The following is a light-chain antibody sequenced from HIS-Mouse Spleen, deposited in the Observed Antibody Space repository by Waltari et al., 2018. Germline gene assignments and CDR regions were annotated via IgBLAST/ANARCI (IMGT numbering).Light chain of an antibody. Sequence: QSALTQPRSVSGSPGQSVTISCTGTSSDVGGYNYVSWYQQHPGKAPKLMLYDVSKRPSGVPDCFSGSKAGNTASLTISGLQAEDEADYYCCSYAGSYTGVFGTGTKVTVL. CDR2: DVS. CDR1: SSDVGGYNY. J-gene: IGLJ1*01. CDR3: CSYAGSYTGV. V-gene: IGLV2-11*01.